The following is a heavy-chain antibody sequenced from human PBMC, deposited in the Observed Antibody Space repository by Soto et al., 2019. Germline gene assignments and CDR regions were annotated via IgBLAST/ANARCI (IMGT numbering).Heavy chain of an antibody. CDR1: GFTFSSYA. CDR3: AQKPGPEHYYYYYMDV. Sequence: GGSLRLSCAASGFTFSSYAMTWVRQAQGKGLEWVSSISGSGGSTYYADSVKGRFTISRDNSVNTLYLQMNSLRAEDTAVYYCAQKPGPEHYYYYYMDVWGKGTTVTVSS. J-gene: IGHJ6*03. CDR2: ISGSGGST. V-gene: IGHV3-23*01.